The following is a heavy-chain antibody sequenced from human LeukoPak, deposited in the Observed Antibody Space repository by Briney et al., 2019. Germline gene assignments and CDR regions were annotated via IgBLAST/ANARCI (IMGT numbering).Heavy chain of an antibody. Sequence: ASVKVSCKVSGYTLTELSMHWVRQAPGKGLEWMGGFDPEDGETIYAQKFQGRVTMTEDTSTDTAYMELSSLRSEDTAVYYCARDHSYYDSSEGWFDPWGQGTLVTVSS. CDR3: ARDHSYYDSSEGWFDP. D-gene: IGHD3-22*01. V-gene: IGHV1-24*01. CDR1: GYTLTELS. CDR2: FDPEDGET. J-gene: IGHJ5*02.